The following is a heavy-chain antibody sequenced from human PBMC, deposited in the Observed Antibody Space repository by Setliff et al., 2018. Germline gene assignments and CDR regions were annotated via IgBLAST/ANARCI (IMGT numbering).Heavy chain of an antibody. CDR1: GGSLRGNAVF. V-gene: IGHV4-39*01. CDR3: ARHVGSRSRGYNYYYYYMDV. CDR2: IYYTGDP. Sequence: SETLSLTCTVSGGSLRGNAVFWGWIRQPPGKGLEWIGSIYYTGDPYYNPSLKSRVTMSVDTSRNQLSLKLTSVTAADTAVYYCARHVGSRSRGYNYYYYYMDVWGKGTTVTVSS. D-gene: IGHD3-10*01. J-gene: IGHJ6*03.